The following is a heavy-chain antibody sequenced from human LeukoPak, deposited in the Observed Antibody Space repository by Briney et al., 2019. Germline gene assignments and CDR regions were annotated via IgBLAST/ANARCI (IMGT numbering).Heavy chain of an antibody. Sequence: VASVKVSCKASGYTFTNYGVSWVRQAPGQGLEWMGWISAYNGYTNYAQKFQFRVTMTTDTSTSTAYMELRSLTSDDTAVYYCARDKAVTTELTQYFQHWGQGTLVTVSS. CDR1: GYTFTNYG. V-gene: IGHV1-18*01. D-gene: IGHD4-11*01. J-gene: IGHJ1*01. CDR2: ISAYNGYT. CDR3: ARDKAVTTELTQYFQH.